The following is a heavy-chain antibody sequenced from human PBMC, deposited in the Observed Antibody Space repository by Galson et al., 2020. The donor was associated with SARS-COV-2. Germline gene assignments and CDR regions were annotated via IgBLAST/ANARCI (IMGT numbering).Heavy chain of an antibody. CDR1: GGSIGDFY. Sequence: SETLSLTCTVGGGSIGDFYWSWIRQFPGKGLEWIGYVYRSGTTDYNPFLKGRVTMSVDTSKNQFSLKLTSVTAADTAVYYCASRLYHGSWKYYPFDFWGRGTQVTVSS. CDR2: VYRSGTT. V-gene: IGHV4-59*12. D-gene: IGHD3-10*01. CDR3: ASRLYHGSWKYYPFDF. J-gene: IGHJ4*02.